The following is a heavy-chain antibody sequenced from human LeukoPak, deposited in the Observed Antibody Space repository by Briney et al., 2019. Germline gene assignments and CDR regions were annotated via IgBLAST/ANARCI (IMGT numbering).Heavy chain of an antibody. CDR1: CGSISSSGYY. CDR2: IYYSGST. J-gene: IGHJ6*03. D-gene: IGHD5-18*01. V-gene: IGHV4-39*01. CDR3: ARHSGYSYGYAYYYYYMDV. Sequence: SETLSLTCTVSCGSISSSGYYWGWIRQPPGKGLEWIGSIYYSGSTYYNPSLKSRVTISVDPSKNQFSLKLSSVTAADTAVYYCARHSGYSYGYAYYYYYMDVWGKGTTVTVSS.